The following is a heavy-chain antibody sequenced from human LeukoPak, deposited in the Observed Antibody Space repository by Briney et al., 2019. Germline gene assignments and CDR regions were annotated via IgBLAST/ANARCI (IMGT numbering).Heavy chain of an antibody. D-gene: IGHD3-10*01. CDR1: GYTFTSYA. J-gene: IGHJ4*02. V-gene: IGHV1-3*03. Sequence: ASVKVSCKASGYTFTSYAMHWVRQAPGQRLEWMGWINAGNGNTKYSQEFQGRVTITRDTSASTAYMELSSLRSEDMAVYYCARSITMVRGMAPDFDYWGQGTLVTVSS. CDR2: INAGNGNT. CDR3: ARSITMVRGMAPDFDY.